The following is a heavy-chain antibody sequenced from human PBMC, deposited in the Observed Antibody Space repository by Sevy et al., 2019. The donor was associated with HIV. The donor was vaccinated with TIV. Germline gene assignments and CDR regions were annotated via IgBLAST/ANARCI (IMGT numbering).Heavy chain of an antibody. CDR1: GFTVSSNY. V-gene: IGHV3-53*04. CDR3: ARLIGY. Sequence: GGSLRLSCAASGFTVSSNYMTWVRQAPGKGLEWVSIINSNGNTYYTDSVKGRFTISRYNSNNALNLQMNSLKAEDTAVYYCARLIGYWGQGTQVTVSS. J-gene: IGHJ4*02. CDR2: INSNGNT. D-gene: IGHD3-16*01.